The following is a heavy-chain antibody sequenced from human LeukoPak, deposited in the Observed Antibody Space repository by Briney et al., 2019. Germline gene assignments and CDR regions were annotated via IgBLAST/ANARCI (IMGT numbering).Heavy chain of an antibody. J-gene: IGHJ5*02. CDR3: ATDAGHWFDP. CDR2: IKPDGSEK. V-gene: IGHV3-7*01. Sequence: GGSLRLSCADSGITFSGNWMSWVRQAPGKGLEWVAHIKPDGSEKYYVDSVRGRFTISRDNLKNTLFLQMNSLRAEDTAVYYCATDAGHWFDPWGQGTLVTVSS. CDR1: GITFSGNW.